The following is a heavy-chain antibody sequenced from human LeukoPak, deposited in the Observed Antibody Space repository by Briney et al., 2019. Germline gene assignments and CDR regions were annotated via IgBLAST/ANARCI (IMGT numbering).Heavy chain of an antibody. CDR2: INPASGDT. CDR1: GYTFSVYY. V-gene: IGHV1-2*02. D-gene: IGHD3-10*01. J-gene: IGHJ4*02. Sequence: ASVTVTFKASGYTFSVYYIHWMRQVPGQGLEWLGWINPASGDTEYGQKFQGRVSMTRDTSIATAYMERTGLAPGDTAVYYCARDRGPSYDSGIYFQYYFHFWGQGTLVTVSS. CDR3: ARDRGPSYDSGIYFQYYFHF.